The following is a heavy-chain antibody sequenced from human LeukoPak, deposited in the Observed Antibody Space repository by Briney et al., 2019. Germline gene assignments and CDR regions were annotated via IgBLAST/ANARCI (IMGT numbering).Heavy chain of an antibody. CDR1: GYSITIDYY. V-gene: IGHV4-38-2*01. CDR2: ISHSGNT. CDR3: ARVLRGSQFDY. D-gene: IGHD3-16*01. Sequence: PSETLSLTCAASGYSITIDYYWGWLRQPPGKGLEWIGSISHSGNTYYNPSLKSRVTIFRDTSKNQVSLRVTSVTAADTAVYYCARVLRGSQFDYWGQGTLVTVSS. J-gene: IGHJ4*02.